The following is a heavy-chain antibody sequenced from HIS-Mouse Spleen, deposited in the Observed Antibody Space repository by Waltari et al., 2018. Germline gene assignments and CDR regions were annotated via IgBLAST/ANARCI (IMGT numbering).Heavy chain of an antibody. V-gene: IGHV4-39*07. Sequence: QLQLQESGPGLVKPSETLSLTCTVSGGSISSSSYYWGWIRQPPGKGPEWIGSIYYRGSTYYNPSHKSRVTISVDTSKNQFSLKLSSVTAADTAVYYCAREIPYSSSWYDWYFDLWGRGTLVTVSS. CDR1: GGSISSSSYY. CDR2: IYYRGST. J-gene: IGHJ2*01. D-gene: IGHD6-13*01. CDR3: AREIPYSSSWYDWYFDL.